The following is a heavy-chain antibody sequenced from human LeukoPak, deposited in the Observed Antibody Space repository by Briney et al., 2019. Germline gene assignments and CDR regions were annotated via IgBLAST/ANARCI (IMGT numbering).Heavy chain of an antibody. CDR3: AKEIYGDSTGGRFQH. D-gene: IGHD4-17*01. Sequence: GGSLRLSCAASGFTFSSYWMSWVRQTPGKGLEWVSVISGTGGSTYYADSVKGRFTISRDNSKNTLYLQMNSLRADDTAVYYCAKEIYGDSTGGRFQHWGQGTLVTVSS. V-gene: IGHV3-23*01. CDR2: ISGTGGST. J-gene: IGHJ1*01. CDR1: GFTFSSYW.